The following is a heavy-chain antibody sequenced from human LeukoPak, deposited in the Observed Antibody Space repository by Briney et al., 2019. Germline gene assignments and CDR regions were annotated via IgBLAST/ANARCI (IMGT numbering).Heavy chain of an antibody. J-gene: IGHJ3*02. CDR3: ARSVVVVAIRAFDI. V-gene: IGHV4-59*06. D-gene: IGHD2-15*01. CDR2: IYYSGST. CDR1: GGSISSYY. Sequence: PSETLSLTCTVSGGSISSYYWSWIRQHPGKGLEWIGYIYYSGSTYYNPSLKSRVTISVDTSKNQFSLKLSSVTAADTAVYYCARSVVVVAIRAFDIWGQGTMVTVSS.